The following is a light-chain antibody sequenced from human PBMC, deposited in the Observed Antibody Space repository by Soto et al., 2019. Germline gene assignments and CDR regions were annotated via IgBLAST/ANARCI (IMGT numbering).Light chain of an antibody. CDR2: TNN. J-gene: IGLJ2*01. CDR3: ASWDDRLNGVV. Sequence: QSALTQPPSASGTPGQRITISCSGSNSNIGDNTVNWFQQLPGAAPRLLISTNNQRPSGVPDRFSGSKSGTSGSLAISGLQSEDEADYYCASWDDRLNGVVFGGGTKLTVL. V-gene: IGLV1-44*01. CDR1: NSNIGDNT.